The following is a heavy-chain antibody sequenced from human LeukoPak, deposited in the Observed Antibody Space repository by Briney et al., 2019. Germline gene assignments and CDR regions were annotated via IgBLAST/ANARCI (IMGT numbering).Heavy chain of an antibody. CDR2: INPNSGGT. CDR3: ATDNRYSLRY. CDR1: GYTFTGYY. V-gene: IGHV1-2*02. Sequence: ASVKVSCKASGYTFTGYYMHWVRQAPGQGLEWMGWINPNSGGTNYAQKFQGRVTMTEDTSTDTAYMELSSLRSEDTAVYYCATDNRYSLRYWGQGTLVTVSS. J-gene: IGHJ4*02. D-gene: IGHD1-14*01.